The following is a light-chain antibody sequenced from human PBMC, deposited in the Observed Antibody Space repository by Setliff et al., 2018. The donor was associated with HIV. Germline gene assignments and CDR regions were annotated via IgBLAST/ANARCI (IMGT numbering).Light chain of an antibody. J-gene: IGLJ2*01. Sequence: QSALAQPASVSGSPGQSITISCTGSSSDVGGYDYVSWYQQHPDKAPKLMIFDVTDRPSGVSNRFSGSKSGNTASLTISGLQAEDEAHYYCSSYGSGDTLLFGAGT. CDR1: SSDVGGYDY. V-gene: IGLV2-14*03. CDR2: DVT. CDR3: SSYGSGDTLL.